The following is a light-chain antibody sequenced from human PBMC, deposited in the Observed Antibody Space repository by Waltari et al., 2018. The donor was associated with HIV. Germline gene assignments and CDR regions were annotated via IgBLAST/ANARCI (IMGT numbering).Light chain of an antibody. Sequence: DIQMTQSPSTLSPSVGDRVTITCRASQTVNRWLAWFQQRPGKAPKLLIYRASNLQNGVPSRVSGSGSGTEFTLTISSLQPDDSATYYCQQYETNPYTFGQGTKLQIK. CDR1: QTVNRW. V-gene: IGKV1-5*03. J-gene: IGKJ2*01. CDR3: QQYETNPYT. CDR2: RAS.